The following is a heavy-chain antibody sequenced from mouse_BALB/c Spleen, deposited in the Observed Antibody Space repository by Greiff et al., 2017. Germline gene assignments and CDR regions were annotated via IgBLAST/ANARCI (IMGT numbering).Heavy chain of an antibody. CDR3: AREKYGNYDYAMDD. V-gene: IGHV5-6-5*01. CDR2: ISSGGST. CDR1: GFTFSSYA. J-gene: IGHJ4*01. D-gene: IGHD2-10*02. Sequence: EVKVVESGGGLVKPGGSLKLSCAASGFTFSSYAMSWVRQTPEKRLEWVASISSGGSTYYPDSVKGRFTISRDNARNILYLQMSSLRSEDTAMYYCAREKYGNYDYAMDDWGQGTSVTVSS.